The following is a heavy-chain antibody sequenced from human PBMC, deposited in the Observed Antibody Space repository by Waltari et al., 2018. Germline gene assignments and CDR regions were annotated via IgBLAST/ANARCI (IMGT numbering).Heavy chain of an antibody. CDR2: ISYSGSNK. V-gene: IGHV3-30-3*02. CDR1: GVAFRRST. Sequence: QVQLVESGGGVVQPGGSLRLACPASGVAFRRSTMFWVRQAPGKGLGWVALISYSGSNKSYADSVRGRFTISRDNSKNTLYLQMISLRPEDTAVYYCANRYGDYLARDWGLGTLVTVSS. D-gene: IGHD4-17*01. CDR3: ANRYGDYLARD. J-gene: IGHJ4*02.